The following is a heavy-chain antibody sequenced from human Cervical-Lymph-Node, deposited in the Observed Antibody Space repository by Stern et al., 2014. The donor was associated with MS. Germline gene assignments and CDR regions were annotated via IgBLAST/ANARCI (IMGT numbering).Heavy chain of an antibody. V-gene: IGHV2-5*02. J-gene: IGHJ5*02. Sequence: ASGPTLVKPTQTLTLTCDFSGFSLTTSGVGVGWIRQPPGKALEWLALLYWDDEKRYSPSLKNRLSIITDTAKNQVVLTMTNMDPVDTGTYYCAHRSTSVAGALASWGQGILVVVSS. D-gene: IGHD1-26*01. CDR2: LYWDDEK. CDR3: AHRSTSVAGALAS. CDR1: GFSLTTSGVG.